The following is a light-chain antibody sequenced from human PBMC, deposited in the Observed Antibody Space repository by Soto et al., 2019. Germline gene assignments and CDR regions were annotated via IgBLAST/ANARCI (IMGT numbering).Light chain of an antibody. V-gene: IGLV3-21*04. CDR3: QVWDTSSDHPVV. J-gene: IGLJ2*01. CDR1: NIGSKS. Sequence: SYELTQPPSVSVAPGQTAGITCGRDNIGSKSVHWYQQRPGQAPVLVIYYNSDRPSGIPERFSGSNSGNTATLTISRVEAGDEADYYCQVWDTSSDHPVVFGGGTKVTVL. CDR2: YNS.